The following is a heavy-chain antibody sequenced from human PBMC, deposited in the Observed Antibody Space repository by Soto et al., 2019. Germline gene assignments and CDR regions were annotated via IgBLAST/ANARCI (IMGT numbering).Heavy chain of an antibody. D-gene: IGHD2-2*01. CDR3: ARDMGCSSTSCQFRFYGMDV. V-gene: IGHV3-33*01. J-gene: IGHJ6*02. Sequence: PGGSLRLSCAASGFTFSSYGMHWVRQAPGKGLEWVAVIWYDGSNKYYADSVKGRFTISRDNSKNTLYLQMNSLRAEDTAVYYCARDMGCSSTSCQFRFYGMDVWGQGTTVTVSS. CDR2: IWYDGSNK. CDR1: GFTFSSYG.